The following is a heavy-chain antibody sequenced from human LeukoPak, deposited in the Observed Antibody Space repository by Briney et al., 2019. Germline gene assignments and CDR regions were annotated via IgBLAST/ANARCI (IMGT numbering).Heavy chain of an antibody. CDR1: GGSISSSSYY. J-gene: IGHJ4*02. D-gene: IGHD4-17*01. CDR2: IYYSGST. CDR3: ARVGPYYGDYVYYFDY. V-gene: IGHV4-39*07. Sequence: SETLSLTCTVSGGSISSSSYYWGWIRQPPGKGLEWIGSIYYSGSTYYNPSLKSRVTISVDTSKNQFSLKLSSVTAADTAVYYCARVGPYYGDYVYYFDYWGQGTLVTVSS.